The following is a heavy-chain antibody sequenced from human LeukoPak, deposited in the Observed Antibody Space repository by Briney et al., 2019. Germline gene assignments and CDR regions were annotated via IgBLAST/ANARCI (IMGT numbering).Heavy chain of an antibody. D-gene: IGHD5-18*01. Sequence: GGSLRLPCAASGFTFSSYWMSWVRQAPGKGLEWVANIKQDRSEKYYVDSVEGRFTISRDNAKNSLYLQLNSLRAGDTAVYYCARGLGYSYGNGDYWGQGTLVTVSS. CDR1: GFTFSSYW. CDR3: ARGLGYSYGNGDY. CDR2: IKQDRSEK. V-gene: IGHV3-7*03. J-gene: IGHJ4*02.